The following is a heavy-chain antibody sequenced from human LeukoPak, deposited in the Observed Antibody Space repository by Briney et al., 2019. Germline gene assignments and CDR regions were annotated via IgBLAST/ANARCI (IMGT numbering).Heavy chain of an antibody. CDR3: ARGAFSGMWGLVVSGYYHYGMDV. CDR2: MNPNSGNT. J-gene: IGHJ6*02. D-gene: IGHD3-22*01. Sequence: ASVKVSCKASGYTFTSYDINWVRQATGQGLEWMGWMNPNSGNTGYAQKFQGRVTMTRNTSISTAYMELSSLRSEDTAVYYCARGAFSGMWGLVVSGYYHYGMDVWGQGTTVTVSS. V-gene: IGHV1-8*01. CDR1: GYTFTSYD.